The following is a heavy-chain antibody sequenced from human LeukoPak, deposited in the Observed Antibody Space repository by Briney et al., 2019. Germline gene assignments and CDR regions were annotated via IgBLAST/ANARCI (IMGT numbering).Heavy chain of an antibody. CDR2: ISSSGSTI. J-gene: IGHJ4*02. CDR1: GFTFSSYE. D-gene: IGHD3-22*01. Sequence: GGSLRLSCAASGFTFSSYEMNWVRQAPGKGLEWVSCISSSGSTIYYADSVKGRFTISRDNAKNSLYPQMNSLRAEDTAVYYCARDHHYYDSSGYSNFDYWGQGTLVTVSS. V-gene: IGHV3-48*03. CDR3: ARDHHYYDSSGYSNFDY.